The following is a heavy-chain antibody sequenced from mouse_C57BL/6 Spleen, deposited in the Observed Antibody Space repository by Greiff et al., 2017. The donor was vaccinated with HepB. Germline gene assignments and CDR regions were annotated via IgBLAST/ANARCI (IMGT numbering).Heavy chain of an antibody. CDR1: GFTFSSYA. V-gene: IGHV5-4*03. CDR3: ARAHGNYVFAY. J-gene: IGHJ3*01. CDR2: ISDGGSYT. D-gene: IGHD2-1*01. Sequence: EVKLVESGGGLVKPGGSLKLSCAASGFTFSSYAMSWVRQTPEKRLEWVATISDGGSYTYYPDNVKGRFTISRDNAKNNLYLQMSHLKSEDTAMYYCARAHGNYVFAYWGQGTLVTVSA.